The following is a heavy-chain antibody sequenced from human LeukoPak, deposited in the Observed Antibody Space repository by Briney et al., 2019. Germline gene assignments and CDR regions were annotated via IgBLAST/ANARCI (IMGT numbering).Heavy chain of an antibody. D-gene: IGHD2-8*01. Sequence: SSETLSLTCAVYGGSFSGYYWSWIRQPPGKGLEWIGEINHSGSTNYNPSLKSRVTISVDTSKNQFSLKLSSVTAADTAVYYCARGGLMVYAVRVQNDAFDIWGQGTMVTVSS. V-gene: IGHV4-34*01. CDR1: GGSFSGYY. CDR3: ARGGLMVYAVRVQNDAFDI. J-gene: IGHJ3*02. CDR2: INHSGST.